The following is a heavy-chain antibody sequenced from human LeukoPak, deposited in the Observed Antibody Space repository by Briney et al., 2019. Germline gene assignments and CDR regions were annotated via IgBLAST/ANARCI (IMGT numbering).Heavy chain of an antibody. D-gene: IGHD6-13*01. Sequence: SETLSLTCTVSGGSISSGGYYWSWIRQPPGKGLEWIGYIYHSGSTYYNPSLKSRVTISVDRSKNQFSLKLSSVTAADTAVYYCARAGRPQKNTYSSSWYAGEPPVGTPTKWFDPWGQGTLVTVSS. CDR1: GGSISSGGYY. CDR2: IYHSGST. V-gene: IGHV4-30-2*01. J-gene: IGHJ5*02. CDR3: ARAGRPQKNTYSSSWYAGEPPVGTPTKWFDP.